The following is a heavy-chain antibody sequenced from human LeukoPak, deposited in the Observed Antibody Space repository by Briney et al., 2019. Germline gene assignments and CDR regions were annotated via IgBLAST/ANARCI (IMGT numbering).Heavy chain of an antibody. J-gene: IGHJ4*02. CDR1: GGTFSSYA. D-gene: IGHD5-18*01. CDR3: ATVDTAMPHRMFDY. Sequence: GSSVKVSCKASGGTFSSYAISWVRQAPGQGLEWMGGIIPIFGTANYAQKFQGRVTITTDESTSTAYMELSSLRSEDTAVYYCATVDTAMPHRMFDYWGQGTLVTVSS. CDR2: IIPIFGTA. V-gene: IGHV1-69*05.